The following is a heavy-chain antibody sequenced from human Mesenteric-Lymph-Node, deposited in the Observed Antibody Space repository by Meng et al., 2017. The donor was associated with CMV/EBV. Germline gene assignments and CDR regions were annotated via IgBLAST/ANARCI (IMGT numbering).Heavy chain of an antibody. V-gene: IGHV1-2*02. CDR2: INPNSGGT. CDR1: GYTFSGYY. J-gene: IGHJ4*02. D-gene: IGHD4/OR15-4a*01. Sequence: ASVKVSCKASGYTFSGYYVHWVRQAPGQGLEWMGWINPNSGGTNYAQKFQGRVTMTRDTSISTAYMELSRLRSDDTAVYYCARDSGTMDDYWGQGTLVTVSS. CDR3: ARDSGTMDDY.